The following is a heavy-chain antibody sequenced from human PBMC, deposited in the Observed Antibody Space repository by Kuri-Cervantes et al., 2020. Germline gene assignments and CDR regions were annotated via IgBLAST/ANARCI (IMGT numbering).Heavy chain of an antibody. J-gene: IGHJ4*02. CDR1: GFTFNNYA. D-gene: IGHD3-9*01. Sequence: SLKISCAASGFTFNNYAMHWVRQAPGKGLEWVSGISWNSGSIGYSDSVKGRFTISRDNSKNSLYLQMNSLRTEDTALYYCAKSRLLRYFGYYFDYWGQGTLVTVSS. CDR2: ISWNSGSI. V-gene: IGHV3-9*01. CDR3: AKSRLLRYFGYYFDY.